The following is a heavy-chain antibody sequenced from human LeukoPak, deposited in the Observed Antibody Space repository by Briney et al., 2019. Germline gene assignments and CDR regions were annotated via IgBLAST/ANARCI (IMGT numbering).Heavy chain of an antibody. CDR1: GFTFSSYA. CDR3: AILPGYSSGWYEVNY. Sequence: GGSLRLSCAASGFTFSSYAMSWVRQPPGKGLECVSGISGSGGSTYYADSVKGRFTISRDNSRNTLYLQMNSPRAEDTAVYYCAILPGYSSGWYEVNYWGQGTLVTVSS. D-gene: IGHD6-13*01. CDR2: ISGSGGST. V-gene: IGHV3-23*01. J-gene: IGHJ4*02.